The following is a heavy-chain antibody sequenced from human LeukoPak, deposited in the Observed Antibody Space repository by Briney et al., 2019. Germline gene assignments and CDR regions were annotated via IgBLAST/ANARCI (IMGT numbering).Heavy chain of an antibody. D-gene: IGHD6-19*01. J-gene: IGHJ1*01. CDR1: GFTVSSNY. V-gene: IGHV3-66*02. CDR3: ARGGKIALAGTRSPQYFQH. CDR2: IYSGGRT. Sequence: GGSLRLSCAASGFTVSSNYMSWVRQAPGKGLEWVSVIYSGGRTDYADSVKGRFTISRDNSKNTLYLQMSSLRAEDTAVYYCARGGKIALAGTRSPQYFQHWGQGTLVTVSS.